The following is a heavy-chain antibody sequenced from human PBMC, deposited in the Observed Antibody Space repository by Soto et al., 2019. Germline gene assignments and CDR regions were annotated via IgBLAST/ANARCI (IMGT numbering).Heavy chain of an antibody. D-gene: IGHD3-3*01. V-gene: IGHV1-8*01. Sequence: ASVKVSCKTSGYSFSDYDINWVRQATGQGPEWMGWMNPNSGNTGYAQKFQGRITMTRDTSRSTVYMELSSLRSDDTAICYCARSSGGNFGIIIEGSNWFDPWGQGTLVTVSS. CDR2: MNPNSGNT. CDR3: ARSSGGNFGIIIEGSNWFDP. CDR1: GYSFSDYD. J-gene: IGHJ5*02.